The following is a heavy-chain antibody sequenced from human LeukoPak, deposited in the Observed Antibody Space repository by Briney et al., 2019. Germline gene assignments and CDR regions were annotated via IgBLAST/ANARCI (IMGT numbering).Heavy chain of an antibody. CDR1: GDTVPSNSAA. CDR3: ARDTGGYCDSSGYYDY. J-gene: IGHJ4*02. V-gene: IGHV6-1*01. D-gene: IGHD3-22*01. Sequence: SQTLSLTCAIPGDTVPSNSAAWNCIRQSPSRGLEWPGRTYYRSKWCNDYAVSVKSRITINPDTSKNQFSLQLNSVTPEDTAVYYCARDTGGYCDSSGYYDYWGQGTLVTVSS. CDR2: TYYRSKWCN.